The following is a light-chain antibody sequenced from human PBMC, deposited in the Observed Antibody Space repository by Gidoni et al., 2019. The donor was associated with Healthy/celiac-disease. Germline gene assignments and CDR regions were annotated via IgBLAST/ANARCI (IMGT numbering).Light chain of an antibody. CDR2: DAS. J-gene: IGKJ3*01. V-gene: IGKV3-11*01. CDR1: QSVSSY. CDR3: QQRSNWPPFT. Sequence: VLTQSPATLSLSPGERATLSCRASQSVSSYLAWYQQKPGQAPRLLIYDASNRATGIPARFSGSGSGTDFTLTISSLEPEDFAVYYCQQRSNWPPFTFGPGTKVDIK.